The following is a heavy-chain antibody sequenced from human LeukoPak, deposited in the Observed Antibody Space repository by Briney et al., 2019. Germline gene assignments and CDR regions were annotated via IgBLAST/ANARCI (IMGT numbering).Heavy chain of an antibody. V-gene: IGHV3-23*01. Sequence: PGGSLRLSCAASGFTFSTYAMSWVRQAPGKGLEWVSAISGSGGNTYYADSVKGRFTISRDNSKNTLYLQMNSLRAEDTAVYYCARAPNGGPCSSTSCYKYYYYMDVWGKGTTVTVSS. CDR3: ARAPNGGPCSSTSCYKYYYYMDV. CDR2: ISGSGGNT. D-gene: IGHD2-2*02. CDR1: GFTFSTYA. J-gene: IGHJ6*03.